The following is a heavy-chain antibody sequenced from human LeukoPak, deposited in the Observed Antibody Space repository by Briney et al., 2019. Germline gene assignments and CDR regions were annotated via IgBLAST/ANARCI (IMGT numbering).Heavy chain of an antibody. CDR2: INQSGST. V-gene: IGHV4-34*01. CDR3: ARVRRITMIVVVIGYFFDY. CDR1: GGSFSGYY. D-gene: IGHD3-22*01. Sequence: PSETLSLTCAVYGGSFSGYYWSWIRQPPGKGLEWIGEINQSGSTNYNPSLKSRVTISVDTSKNQFSLKLSSVTAADTAVYYCARVRRITMIVVVIGYFFDYWGQGTLVTVSS. J-gene: IGHJ4*02.